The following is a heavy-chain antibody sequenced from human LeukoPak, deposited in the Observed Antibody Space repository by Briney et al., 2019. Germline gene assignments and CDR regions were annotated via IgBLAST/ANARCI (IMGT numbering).Heavy chain of an antibody. CDR3: ARFRTWGDKAFDY. CDR2: IGTTSGAI. D-gene: IGHD2-21*02. Sequence: GGSLRLSCAASGFTFNAFGMNWVRQAPGKGLGWVSYIGTTSGAIYYADSVKGRFTISRDSAKNSLYLQMNSLRAEDTAVYYCARFRTWGDKAFDYWGREPWSPSPQ. CDR1: GFTFNAFG. J-gene: IGHJ4*02. V-gene: IGHV3-48*01.